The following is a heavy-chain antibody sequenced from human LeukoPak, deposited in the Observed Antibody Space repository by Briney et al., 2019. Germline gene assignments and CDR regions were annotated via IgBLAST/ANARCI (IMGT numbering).Heavy chain of an antibody. D-gene: IGHD4-17*01. V-gene: IGHV4-4*02. Sequence: PSETLSLTCAVSGGSISSSNWWSWVRQPPGKGLEWIGEIYHSGSTNYNPSLKSRVTISVDKSKNQFSLKLGSVTAADTAVYYCAREFGQSGSFDGDYRGWFDPWGQGTLVTVSS. CDR3: AREFGQSGSFDGDYRGWFDP. CDR2: IYHSGST. CDR1: GGSISSSNW. J-gene: IGHJ5*02.